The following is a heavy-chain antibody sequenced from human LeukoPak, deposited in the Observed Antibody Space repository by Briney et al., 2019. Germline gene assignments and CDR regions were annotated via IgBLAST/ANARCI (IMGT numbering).Heavy chain of an antibody. CDR2: ISWNSGSI. CDR3: AKDTVLRFLEWSTFGGMDV. J-gene: IGHJ6*02. Sequence: GGSLRLSCAASGFTFDDYAMHWVRHAPGKGLEWVSGISWNSGSIGYADSVKGRFTISRDNAKNSLYLQMNSLRAEDTALYYCAKDTVLRFLEWSTFGGMDVWGQGTTVTVSS. V-gene: IGHV3-9*01. D-gene: IGHD3-3*01. CDR1: GFTFDDYA.